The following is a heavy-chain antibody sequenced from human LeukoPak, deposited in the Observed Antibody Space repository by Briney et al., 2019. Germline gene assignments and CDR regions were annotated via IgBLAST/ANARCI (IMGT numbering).Heavy chain of an antibody. CDR3: ASGRDCSGGSCYFYYYYGMDV. Sequence: GGSLRLSCAASGFTFSDYYMSWIRHAPGKGLEWVSYISSSGSTIYYADSVKGRFTISRDNAKNSLYLQMNSLRAEDTAVYYCASGRDCSGGSCYFYYYYGMDVWGQGTTVTVSS. CDR1: GFTFSDYY. D-gene: IGHD2-15*01. CDR2: ISSSGSTI. V-gene: IGHV3-11*01. J-gene: IGHJ6*02.